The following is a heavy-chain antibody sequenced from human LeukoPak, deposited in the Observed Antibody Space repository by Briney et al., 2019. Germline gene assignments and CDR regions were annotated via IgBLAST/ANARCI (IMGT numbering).Heavy chain of an antibody. CDR3: AKEGRDYIVSGSHYRGVPALDY. Sequence: PGGSLRLSCAASGLTFSRYGMHWVRQAPGKGLEWVPFIRCDGSIKYYADSVKGRFTMSRDNSKNSLFLQMNSLRAEDTAVYYCAKEGRDYIVSGSHYRGVPALDYWGQGTLVTVSS. D-gene: IGHD3-10*01. CDR1: GLTFSRYG. J-gene: IGHJ4*02. CDR2: IRCDGSIK. V-gene: IGHV3-30*02.